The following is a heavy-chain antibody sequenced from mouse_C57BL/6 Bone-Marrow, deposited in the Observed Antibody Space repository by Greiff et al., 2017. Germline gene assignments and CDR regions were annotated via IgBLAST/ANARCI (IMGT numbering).Heavy chain of an antibody. J-gene: IGHJ3*01. CDR1: GFTFSSYA. CDR2: ISDGGSYT. Sequence: EVKVVKSGGGLVKPGGSLKLSCAASGFTFSSYAMSWVRQTPEKRLEWVATISDGGSYTYYPDNVKGRFTISRDNAKNNLYLQMSHLKSEDTAMYYCARGEAWFAYWGQGTLVTVSA. CDR3: ARGEAWFAY. V-gene: IGHV5-4*03.